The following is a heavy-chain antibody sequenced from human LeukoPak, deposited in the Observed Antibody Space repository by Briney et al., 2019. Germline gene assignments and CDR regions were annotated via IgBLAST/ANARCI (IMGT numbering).Heavy chain of an antibody. D-gene: IGHD3-10*01. V-gene: IGHV1-2*02. CDR2: INPNSGGT. J-gene: IGHJ4*02. CDR1: GYTFTGYY. Sequence: ASVKVSCKASGYTFTGYYMHWVRQAPGQGLEWMGWINPNSGGTNYAQKVQGRVTMTRDTSISTAYMELSRLRSDDTAVYYCARGTYYGSGSYLQFDYWGQGTLVTVSS. CDR3: ARGTYYGSGSYLQFDY.